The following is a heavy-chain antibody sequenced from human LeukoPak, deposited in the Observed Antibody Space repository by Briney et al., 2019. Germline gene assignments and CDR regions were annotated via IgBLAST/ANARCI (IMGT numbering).Heavy chain of an antibody. D-gene: IGHD2-2*01. CDR3: ARKSVVVPAAFDY. CDR2: IIPIFGTA. Sequence: SVKVSCKASGGTFSSYAVSWVRQAPGQGLEWMGGIIPIFGTANYAQKFQGRVTITTDESTSTAYMELSSLRSEDTAVYYCARKSVVVPAAFDYWGQGTLVTVSS. V-gene: IGHV1-69*05. CDR1: GGTFSSYA. J-gene: IGHJ4*02.